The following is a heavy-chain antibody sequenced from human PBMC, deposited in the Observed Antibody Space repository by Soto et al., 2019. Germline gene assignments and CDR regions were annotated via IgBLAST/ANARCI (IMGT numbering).Heavy chain of an antibody. Sequence: SETLSLTCTVSGGSISSYYWSWIRQPPGKGLEWIGYIYYSGSTNYNPSLKSRVTISVDTSKNQFSLKLSSVTAADTAVYYCASASIAARPYYFDYWGQGTLVT. D-gene: IGHD6-6*01. J-gene: IGHJ4*02. CDR2: IYYSGST. V-gene: IGHV4-59*01. CDR3: ASASIAARPYYFDY. CDR1: GGSISSYY.